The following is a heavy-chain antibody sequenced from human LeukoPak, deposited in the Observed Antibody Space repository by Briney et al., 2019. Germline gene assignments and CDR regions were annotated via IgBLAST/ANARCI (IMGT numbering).Heavy chain of an antibody. CDR1: GYTFTSYG. J-gene: IGHJ4*02. Sequence: ASVKVSCKASGYTFTSYGISWVRQAPGQGLERMGWISAYNGNTNYAQKLQGRVTMTTDTSTSTAYMELRSLRSDDTAVYYCARAGSPYGSGTYDYWGQGTLVTVSS. CDR2: ISAYNGNT. D-gene: IGHD3-10*01. CDR3: ARAGSPYGSGTYDY. V-gene: IGHV1-18*01.